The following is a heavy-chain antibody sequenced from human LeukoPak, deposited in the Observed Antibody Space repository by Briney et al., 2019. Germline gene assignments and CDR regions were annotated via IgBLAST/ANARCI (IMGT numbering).Heavy chain of an antibody. J-gene: IGHJ4*02. V-gene: IGHV4-59*08. CDR3: ARRGDSSGWSVIDY. D-gene: IGHD6-19*01. Sequence: PSETLSLTCSFSGDSISSYYWSWIRQPPGKGLEWIGYIYYSGSTNYNPSLKSRVTISVDTSKNQFSLKLSSVTAADTAVYYCARRGDSSGWSVIDYWGQGTLVTVSS. CDR2: IYYSGST. CDR1: GDSISSYY.